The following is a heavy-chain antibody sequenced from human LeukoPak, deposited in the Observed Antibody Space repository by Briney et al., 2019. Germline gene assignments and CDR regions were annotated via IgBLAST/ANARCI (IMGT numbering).Heavy chain of an antibody. J-gene: IGHJ3*02. CDR2: IYYSGST. CDR3: ARQVIAVADDAFDI. V-gene: IGHV4-59*08. CDR1: GGSFSGYY. D-gene: IGHD6-19*01. Sequence: SETLSLTCAVYGGSFSGYYWSWIRQPPGKGLEWIGYIYYSGSTNYNPSLKSRVTISVDTSKNQFSLKLSSVTAADTAVYYCARQVIAVADDAFDIWGQGTMVTVSS.